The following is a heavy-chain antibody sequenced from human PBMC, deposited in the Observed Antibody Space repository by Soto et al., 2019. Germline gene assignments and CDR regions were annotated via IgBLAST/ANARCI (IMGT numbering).Heavy chain of an antibody. D-gene: IGHD3-3*01. Sequence: VRQRPGKELEWGSGIGGDGSDTYYAEFVKGRLIVSRENSKRTLFLQMISLRGDDTAVLYCVKDRLDSNSGCDDLEYWGQGSVVPVTS. CDR2: IGGDGSDT. V-gene: IGHV3-23*01. J-gene: IGHJ1*01. CDR3: VKDRLDSNSGCDDLEY.